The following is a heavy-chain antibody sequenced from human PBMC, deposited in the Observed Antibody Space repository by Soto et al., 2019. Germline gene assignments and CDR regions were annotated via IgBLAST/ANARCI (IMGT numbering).Heavy chain of an antibody. CDR3: ASRGSGSYYDY. D-gene: IGHD1-26*01. Sequence: EVQLLESGGGLVQPGGSLRLSCAASGCTFSSCAMRWVRQAPVKGLEWVSAISGSGGSTYYADSVKGRFTISRDNSKNTLYLQMNSLRAEDTAVYYCASRGSGSYYDYWGQGTLVTVSS. V-gene: IGHV3-23*01. CDR2: ISGSGGST. CDR1: GCTFSSCA. J-gene: IGHJ4*02.